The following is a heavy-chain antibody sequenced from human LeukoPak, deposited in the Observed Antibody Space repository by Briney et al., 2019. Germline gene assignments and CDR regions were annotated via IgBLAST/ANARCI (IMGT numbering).Heavy chain of an antibody. CDR1: GGSFSGYY. J-gene: IGHJ3*02. Sequence: PSETLSLTCAVYGGSFSGYYWSWIRQPPGKGLEWIGEINHSGSTNYNPSLKSRVTISVDTSKNQFSLKLSSVTAADTAVYYCARRGLGYCSSSSCLPYAFDIWGQGTMVTVSS. V-gene: IGHV4-34*01. CDR2: INHSGST. CDR3: ARRGLGYCSSSSCLPYAFDI. D-gene: IGHD2-2*01.